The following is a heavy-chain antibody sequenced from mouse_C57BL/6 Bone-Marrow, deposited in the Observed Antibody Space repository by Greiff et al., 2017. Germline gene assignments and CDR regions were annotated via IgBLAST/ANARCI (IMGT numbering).Heavy chain of an antibody. CDR3: ARFPFTTVVNMDY. D-gene: IGHD1-1*01. CDR1: GYTFTSYW. V-gene: IGHV1-55*01. CDR2: IYPGSGST. Sequence: VQLQQPGAELVKPGASVKMSCKASGYTFTSYWITWVKQRPGQGLEWIGDIYPGSGSTNYNEKFKSKATLTVDTSSSTAYMQLSSLTSEDSAVYYCARFPFTTVVNMDYWGQGTSVTVSS. J-gene: IGHJ4*01.